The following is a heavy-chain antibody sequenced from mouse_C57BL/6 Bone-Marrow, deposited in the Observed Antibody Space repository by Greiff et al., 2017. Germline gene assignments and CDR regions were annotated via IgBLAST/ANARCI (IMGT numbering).Heavy chain of an antibody. CDR2: ISNLAYSI. V-gene: IGHV5-15*04. CDR3: ARRGGTGNCDWYFDV. Sequence: DVKLVESGGGLVQPGGSLKLSCAASGFTFSDYGMAWVRQAPRKGPEWVAFISNLAYSIYYADTVTGRFTISRENAKNTLYLEMSSLRSEDTAMYYCARRGGTGNCDWYFDVWGTGTTVTVSS. J-gene: IGHJ1*03. D-gene: IGHD4-1*01. CDR1: GFTFSDYG.